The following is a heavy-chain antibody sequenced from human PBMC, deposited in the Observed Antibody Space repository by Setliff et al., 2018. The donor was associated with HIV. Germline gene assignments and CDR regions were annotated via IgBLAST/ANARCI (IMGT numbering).Heavy chain of an antibody. Sequence: PSETLSLTCNVSDDSIDSHYWSWIRQPAGRGLEWIGRIFSTGSTDYNPSLKSRATMSVDTSKNQVSLTLTSVTAADTALYYCARGPSYYYTSGYPGGFDPWGRGTLVTVS. CDR3: ARGPSYYYTSGYPGGFDP. J-gene: IGHJ5*02. V-gene: IGHV4-4*07. CDR2: IFSTGST. D-gene: IGHD3-3*01. CDR1: DDSIDSHY.